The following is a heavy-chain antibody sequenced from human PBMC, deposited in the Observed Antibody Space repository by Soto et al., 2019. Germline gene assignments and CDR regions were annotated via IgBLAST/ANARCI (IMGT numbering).Heavy chain of an antibody. Sequence: SETLSLTCTVSGSSISSGGYYWSWIRQHPGKDLEWIGYIYYSGSTFYKPSLKRRVTISVGTSNNQFSLKLNSMTAADTAAYYCARSVFRWGRGTLVTVDS. V-gene: IGHV4-31*03. CDR3: ARSVFR. J-gene: IGHJ4*02. D-gene: IGHD3-10*02. CDR2: IYYSGST. CDR1: GSSISSGGYY.